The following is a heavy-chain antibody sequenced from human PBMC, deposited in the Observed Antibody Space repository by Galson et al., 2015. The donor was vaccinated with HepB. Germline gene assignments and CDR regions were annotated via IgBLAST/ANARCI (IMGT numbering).Heavy chain of an antibody. D-gene: IGHD1-14*01. CDR1: GFTFSSYA. Sequence: SLRLSCAAPGFTFSSYAMSWVRQAPGKGLEWVANIKQDGSEKYYVDSVKGRFTISRDNAKNSLYLQMNSLRAEDTAVYYCYAGHYFDSWGQGTLVTVSS. CDR2: IKQDGSEK. J-gene: IGHJ4*02. V-gene: IGHV3-7*01. CDR3: YAGHYFDS.